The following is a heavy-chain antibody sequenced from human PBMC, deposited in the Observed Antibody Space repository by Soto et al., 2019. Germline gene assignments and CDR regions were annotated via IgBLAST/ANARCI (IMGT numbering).Heavy chain of an antibody. CDR2: INTSNDNK. Sequence: QVPLVQSGAEVKKPGASVKVSCKASGYTFTNYGISWVRQAPGEGLEWVGWINTSNDNKLYAQKLQGRLTLTTDTSTCTAYMDLTTLRSDDTAVYFCARDPGAASFDFWAQGTLVTVSA. CDR3: ARDPGAASFDF. J-gene: IGHJ4*02. CDR1: GYTFTNYG. D-gene: IGHD2-15*01. V-gene: IGHV1-18*01.